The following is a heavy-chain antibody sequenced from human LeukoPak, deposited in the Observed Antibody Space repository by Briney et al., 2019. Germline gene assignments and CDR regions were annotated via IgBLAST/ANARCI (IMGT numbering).Heavy chain of an antibody. V-gene: IGHV3-30*18. CDR2: ISYDGSNK. J-gene: IGHJ4*02. Sequence: PGGSLRLSCAASGFTFSSYGMHWVRQAPGKGLEWVAVISYDGSNKYYADSVKGRFTISRDNSKNTLYLQMNSLRAEGTAVYYCAKDGVQGYWGQGTLVTVSS. D-gene: IGHD3-10*01. CDR1: GFTFSSYG. CDR3: AKDGVQGY.